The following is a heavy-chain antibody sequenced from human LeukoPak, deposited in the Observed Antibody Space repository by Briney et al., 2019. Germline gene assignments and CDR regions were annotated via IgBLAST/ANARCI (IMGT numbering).Heavy chain of an antibody. V-gene: IGHV3-23*01. CDR3: ARGIAALDY. J-gene: IGHJ4*02. Sequence: GSLRLSCAAXGFTFSSYWMSWVRQAPGKGLEWVSAISGSGGSTYYADSVKGRFTISRDNSKNTLYLQMNSLRAEDTAVYYCARGIAALDYWGQGTLVTVSS. D-gene: IGHD6-13*01. CDR2: ISGSGGST. CDR1: GFTFSSYW.